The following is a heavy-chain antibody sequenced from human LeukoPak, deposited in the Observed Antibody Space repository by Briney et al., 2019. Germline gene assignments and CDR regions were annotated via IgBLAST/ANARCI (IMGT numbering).Heavy chain of an antibody. CDR3: ARRGYSYGYCDY. Sequence: PSETLSLTCTVSGGSISSSSYYWGWIRQPPGKGLEWIGYIYYSGSTYYNPSLKSRVTISVDTSKNQFSLKLSSVTAADTAVYYCARRGYSYGYCDYWGQGTLVTVSS. D-gene: IGHD5-18*01. J-gene: IGHJ4*02. V-gene: IGHV4-31*03. CDR2: IYYSGST. CDR1: GGSISSSSYY.